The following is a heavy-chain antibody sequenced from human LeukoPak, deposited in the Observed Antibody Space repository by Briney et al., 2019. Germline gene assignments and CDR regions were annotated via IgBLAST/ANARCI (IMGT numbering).Heavy chain of an antibody. J-gene: IGHJ4*02. V-gene: IGHV3-48*01. CDR3: ARDAPSYCSSTSCYNDY. CDR1: GFTFSSYS. D-gene: IGHD2-2*02. CDR2: ISSSSSTI. Sequence: GGSLRLSRAASGFTFSSYSMNWVRQAPGKGLEWVSYISSSSSTIYYADSVKGRFTISRDNAKNSLYLQMNSLRAEDTAVYYCARDAPSYCSSTSCYNDYWGQGTLVTVSS.